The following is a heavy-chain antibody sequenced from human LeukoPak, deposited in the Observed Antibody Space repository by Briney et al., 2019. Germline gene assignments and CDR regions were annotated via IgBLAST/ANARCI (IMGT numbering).Heavy chain of an antibody. CDR2: IYYSGST. V-gene: IGHV4-59*08. CDR1: GGSLSSYY. J-gene: IGHJ4*02. D-gene: IGHD1-20*01. Sequence: SETLSLTCSVSGGSLSSYYWSWIRQPPGKGLEWIGFIYYSGSTDYNPSLKSRVTISVDTSKNQFSLKLTSATATDTAVYYCAATRYNWKDPGYYFDYWGQGTLVPVSS. CDR3: AATRYNWKDPGYYFDY.